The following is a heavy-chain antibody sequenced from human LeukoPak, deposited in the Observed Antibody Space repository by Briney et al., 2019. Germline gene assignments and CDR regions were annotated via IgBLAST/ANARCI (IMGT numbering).Heavy chain of an antibody. D-gene: IGHD4/OR15-4a*01. CDR3: ASRDYGSTWSDP. CDR2: IHPGDYTT. V-gene: IGHV5-51*01. Sequence: GESLKIFCKGFRYSLSTYWIGWVRQMPGGGLEWMGIIHPGDYTTQYSSSFQGQVTNSVDKSTGTAYLQWSSLKASDTAMYYCASRDYGSTWSDPWGQGTLVTVSS. CDR1: RYSLSTYW. J-gene: IGHJ5*02.